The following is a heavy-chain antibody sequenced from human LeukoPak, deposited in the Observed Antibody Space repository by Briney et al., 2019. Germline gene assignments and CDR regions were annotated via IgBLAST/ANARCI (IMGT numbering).Heavy chain of an antibody. CDR2: IYTSGNT. CDR3: ARGRGGASFDY. Sequence: SETLSLTCTVSGGSISTYYWTWIRQPPGKGLEYIGNIYTSGNTNYNPSLKSRVTISVDKSKNQFSLKLSSVTAADTAVYYCARGRGGASFDYWGQGTLVTVSS. V-gene: IGHV4-4*08. D-gene: IGHD5-24*01. CDR1: GGSISTYY. J-gene: IGHJ4*02.